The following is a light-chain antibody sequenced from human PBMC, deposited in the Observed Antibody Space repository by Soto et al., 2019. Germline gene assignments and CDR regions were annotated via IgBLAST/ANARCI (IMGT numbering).Light chain of an antibody. CDR1: QSVSSSY. CDR3: HQRNQ. V-gene: IGKV3D-20*02. CDR2: DST. Sequence: VLTQSPGTLSLSPGERATLSCRASQSVSSSYLAWYQQVPGQPPRLLIYDSTNRATGIPARFSGSRSGTDFTLTISSVEPEDFAMYYCHQRNQFGQGTRLEIK. J-gene: IGKJ5*01.